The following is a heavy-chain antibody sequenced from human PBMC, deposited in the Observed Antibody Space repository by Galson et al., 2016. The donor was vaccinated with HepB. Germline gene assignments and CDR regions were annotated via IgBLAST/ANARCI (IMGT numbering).Heavy chain of an antibody. CDR1: GFTFSSYA. Sequence: LRLSCAASGFTFSSYAMHWVRQAPGKGLEWVALISYDGSKRYYADSVKGRFTISRDNSKNTLYLQMNSLRTDDTAVYYCARAQSNYDYVWGSYPTITDGLDSWGQGTTVTVSS. V-gene: IGHV3-30*03. CDR3: ARAQSNYDYVWGSYPTITDGLDS. CDR2: ISYDGSKR. D-gene: IGHD3-16*02. J-gene: IGHJ3*02.